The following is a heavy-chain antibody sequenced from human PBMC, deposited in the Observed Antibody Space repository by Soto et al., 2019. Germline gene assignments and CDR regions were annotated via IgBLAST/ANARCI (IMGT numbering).Heavy chain of an antibody. Sequence: PSETLSLTCTVSVGSISSSSWSWIRQPPGRGLEWIGYIYNNGRTDYNPSLKSRVTISVDTSKKHFSLKLSAVTPADTAVYYCARARFCTSTSCYHYFDFWGQGTLVTVSS. CDR2: IYNNGRT. CDR3: ARARFCTSTSCYHYFDF. CDR1: VGSISSSS. J-gene: IGHJ4*02. D-gene: IGHD2-2*01. V-gene: IGHV4-59*01.